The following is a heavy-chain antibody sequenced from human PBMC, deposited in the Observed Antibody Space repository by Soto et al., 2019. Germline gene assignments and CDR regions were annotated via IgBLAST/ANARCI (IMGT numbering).Heavy chain of an antibody. J-gene: IGHJ5*02. CDR1: GFSLSTSGVG. CDR3: AHYFYGSAVDP. Sequence: QITLKESGPTLVKPTQTLTLTCTFSGFSLSTSGVGVGWIRQPPGKALEWLALIYWDDDKRYRPSQKSRLTITKDTSKNQVVLTMTNMNPVDTATYYCAHYFYGSAVDPCGQGTLVTVSS. CDR2: IYWDDDK. D-gene: IGHD3-10*01. V-gene: IGHV2-5*02.